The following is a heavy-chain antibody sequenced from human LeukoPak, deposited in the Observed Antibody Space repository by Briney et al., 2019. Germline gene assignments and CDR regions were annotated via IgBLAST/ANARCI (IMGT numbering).Heavy chain of an antibody. Sequence: PGGSLRLSCAASGFSFRSLDWVRPAPGQGLEWVSSITGSSSYISYADSVKGRLTISRDNAENSLFLQMNSLRPEDTAVYFCARDGLEGGETFDSWGQGTLVTVSS. D-gene: IGHD3/OR15-3a*01. J-gene: IGHJ4*02. CDR1: GFSFRS. V-gene: IGHV3-21*01. CDR3: ARDGLEGGETFDS. CDR2: ITGSSSYI.